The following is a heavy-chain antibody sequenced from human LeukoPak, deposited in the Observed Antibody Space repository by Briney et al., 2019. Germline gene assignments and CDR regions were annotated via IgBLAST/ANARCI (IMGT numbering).Heavy chain of an antibody. D-gene: IGHD3-10*01. V-gene: IGHV4-30-2*01. CDR2: IYHSGST. Sequence: SETLSLTCAVSGGSISSGGYSWSWIRQPPGKGLEWIGYIYHSGSTYYNPSLKSRVTISVDRSKNQFSLKLSSVTAADTAVYYCARGRRYYYGSGSYYNGNWFDPWGQGTLVTVSS. J-gene: IGHJ5*02. CDR1: GGSISSGGYS. CDR3: ARGRRYYYGSGSYYNGNWFDP.